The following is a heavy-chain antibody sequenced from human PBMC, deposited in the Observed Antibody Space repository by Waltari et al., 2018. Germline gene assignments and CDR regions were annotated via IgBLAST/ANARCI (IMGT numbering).Heavy chain of an antibody. CDR1: GFTFSSYA. CDR3: ARVYAIDYYYYYGMDV. D-gene: IGHD2-8*01. J-gene: IGHJ6*02. V-gene: IGHV3-30-3*01. CDR2: ISYDGSNK. Sequence: QVQLVESGGGVVQPGRSLRLSCTASGFTFSSYAMHWVRQAPGKGLEWVAVISYDGSNKYYADSVKGRFTISRDNSKNTLYLQMNSLRAEDTAVYYCARVYAIDYYYYYGMDVWGQGTTVTVSS.